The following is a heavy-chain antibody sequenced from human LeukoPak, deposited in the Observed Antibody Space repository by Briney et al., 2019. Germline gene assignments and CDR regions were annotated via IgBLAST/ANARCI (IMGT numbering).Heavy chain of an antibody. Sequence: GGSLRLSCAASGFTFSRYEMNWVRQAPGKGREWVSYISSSGSTIYYADSVKGRFTISRDNAKNSLYLQINSLRAEDTAVYYCARDLAGYCSSTSCYRDAFDIWGQGTMVTVSS. CDR3: ARDLAGYCSSTSCYRDAFDI. CDR2: ISSSGSTI. CDR1: GFTFSRYE. V-gene: IGHV3-48*03. D-gene: IGHD2-2*02. J-gene: IGHJ3*02.